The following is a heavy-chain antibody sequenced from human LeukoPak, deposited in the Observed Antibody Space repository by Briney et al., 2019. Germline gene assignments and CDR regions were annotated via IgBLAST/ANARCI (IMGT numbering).Heavy chain of an antibody. CDR1: GFTFDDYG. D-gene: IGHD3-10*01. J-gene: IGHJ4*02. CDR3: ARVGHVYYGSGSHFDY. CDR2: INWNGGST. Sequence: GGSLRLSCAASGFTFDDYGMSWVRQAPGKGREWVSGINWNGGSTGYADSVKGRFTISRDNAKNSLYLQMNSLRAEDTALYYCARVGHVYYGSGSHFDYWGQGTLVTVSS. V-gene: IGHV3-20*04.